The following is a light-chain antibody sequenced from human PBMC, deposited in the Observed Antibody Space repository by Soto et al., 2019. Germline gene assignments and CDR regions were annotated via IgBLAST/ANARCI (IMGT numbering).Light chain of an antibody. V-gene: IGKV1-5*01. Sequence: DIHLTQSPSTLSAAVGYSVTITCRASQNIRNLLAWYQQKPGKAPKPLIFDASTLKTGVPSRFGGSGSGAEFNFTITGLQPDDFATYFCQQYYTYSTFGQGTRLEIK. CDR3: QQYYTYST. J-gene: IGKJ5*01. CDR2: DAS. CDR1: QNIRNL.